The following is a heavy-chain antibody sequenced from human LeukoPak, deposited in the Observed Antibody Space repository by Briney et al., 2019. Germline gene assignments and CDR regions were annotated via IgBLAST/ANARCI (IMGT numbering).Heavy chain of an antibody. D-gene: IGHD3-22*01. V-gene: IGHV4-34*01. Sequence: SETLSLTCAVYGGSFSGYYWSWIRQPPGKGLEWIGEINHSGSTNYNPSLKSRVTISVDTSKNQFSLKLSSVTAADTAVYYCARGRRGGSGYYYTRFYFDYWGQGTLVTVSS. CDR1: GGSFSGYY. J-gene: IGHJ4*02. CDR2: INHSGST. CDR3: ARGRRGGSGYYYTRFYFDY.